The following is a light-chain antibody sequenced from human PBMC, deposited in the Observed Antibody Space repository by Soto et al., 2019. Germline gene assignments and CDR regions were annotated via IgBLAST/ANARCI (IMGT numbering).Light chain of an antibody. V-gene: IGLV1-40*01. CDR3: GSWDSSLSAYV. CDR2: GNS. J-gene: IGLJ1*01. CDR1: SSNIGAGYD. Sequence: QSVLTQPPSVSGAPGQRVTISCTGSSSNIGAGYDVHWYHQLPGTAPKLLIYGNSNRPSGVPDRFSGSKSGTSASLAITGLQAEDEADYYCGSWDSSLSAYVFGTGTKVTVL.